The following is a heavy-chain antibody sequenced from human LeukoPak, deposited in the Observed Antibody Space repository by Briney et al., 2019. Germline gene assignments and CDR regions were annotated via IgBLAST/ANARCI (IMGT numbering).Heavy chain of an antibody. CDR3: ARRSSRAADFDY. CDR2: IYYSGTA. D-gene: IGHD6-13*01. V-gene: IGHV4-39*01. CDR1: GSSISSSNYY. Sequence: SETLSLTCTVSGSSISSSNYYWGWIRQPPGRGLEWIGSIYYSGTAYYNPSLESRVTISVDTSMHQFSLKMSSVTAADTAVYYCARRSSRAADFDYWGQGTLVTVSS. J-gene: IGHJ4*02.